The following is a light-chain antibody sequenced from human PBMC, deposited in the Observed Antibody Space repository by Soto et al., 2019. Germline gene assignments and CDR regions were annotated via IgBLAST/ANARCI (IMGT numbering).Light chain of an antibody. CDR1: QSISSR. CDR2: KAS. Sequence: DIQMTQSPSTLSASVGDRVTITCRASQSISSRLAWYQQKPGKAPKLLIYKASSLESGVPSRVNYSGSGREFTLTISSLQDADSATYCCLHYNSYWTFGEGTKVEIK. V-gene: IGKV1-5*03. J-gene: IGKJ1*01. CDR3: LHYNSYWT.